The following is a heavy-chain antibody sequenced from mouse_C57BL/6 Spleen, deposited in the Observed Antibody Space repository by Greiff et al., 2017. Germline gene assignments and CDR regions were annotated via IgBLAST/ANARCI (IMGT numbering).Heavy chain of an antibody. D-gene: IGHD1-1*01. CDR1: GYAFSSSW. CDR3: ARNYYGSSYAMDY. CDR2: IYPGGGDT. V-gene: IGHV1-82*01. J-gene: IGHJ4*01. Sequence: QVQLQQSGPELVKPGASVKISCKASGYAFSSSWMNWVKQRPGKGLEWIGRIYPGGGDTNYNGKFKGKTTLTADKSSSPAYMQLSSLTAEDSAVYFCARNYYGSSYAMDYWGQGTSVTGSS.